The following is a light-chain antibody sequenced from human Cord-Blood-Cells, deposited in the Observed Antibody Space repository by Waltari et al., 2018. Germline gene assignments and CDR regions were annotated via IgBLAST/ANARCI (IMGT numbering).Light chain of an antibody. CDR2: DVS. Sequence: QSALTQPASVSRCPGQSITSSGTGTSSAVGGYNYVSRYQPHPGKSPKLMFYDVSKRPSWVSNRFSGSKSGNTASLTISGLQAEDEADYYCSSYTSSSTYVFGTGTKVTVL. V-gene: IGLV2-14*01. CDR1: SSAVGGYNY. CDR3: SSYTSSSTYV. J-gene: IGLJ1*01.